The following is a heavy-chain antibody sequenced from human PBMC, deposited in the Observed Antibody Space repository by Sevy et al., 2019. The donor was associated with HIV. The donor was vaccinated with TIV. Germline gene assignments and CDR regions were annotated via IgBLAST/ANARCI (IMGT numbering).Heavy chain of an antibody. J-gene: IGHJ6*02. CDR3: ARQASFRDTDYGMDV. D-gene: IGHD3-16*02. V-gene: IGHV5-51*01. CDR2: IYPGDSDT. Sequence: GESLKISCKGSGYSFTSYWIGWVRQMPGKGLEWMGIIYPGDSDTRYSPSFQCQVTISADKSSSPAYLQWSSLKASDTAMYYCARQASFRDTDYGMDVWGQGTTVTVSS. CDR1: GYSFTSYW.